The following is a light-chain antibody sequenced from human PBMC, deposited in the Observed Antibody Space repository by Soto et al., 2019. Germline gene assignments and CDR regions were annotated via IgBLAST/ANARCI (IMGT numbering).Light chain of an antibody. J-gene: IGKJ2*01. CDR3: QQYYSTPLT. CDR2: WAS. V-gene: IGKV4-1*01. Sequence: DIVMTQSPDSLAVSLGERATINCKSSQSVLYSSNNKNYLTWYQHKPGQPPKLLIYWASTRESGVPDRFSGSGSGTDFTLTISSLQAEDVAVYYCQQYYSTPLTFGQGTMLEIK. CDR1: QSVLYSSNNKNY.